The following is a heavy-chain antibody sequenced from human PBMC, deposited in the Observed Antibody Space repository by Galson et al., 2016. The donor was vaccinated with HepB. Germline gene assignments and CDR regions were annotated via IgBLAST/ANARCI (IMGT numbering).Heavy chain of an antibody. CDR3: ARGGDWRLDY. CDR2: IHHRRSS. CDR1: GDSVSSNKW. J-gene: IGHJ4*02. V-gene: IGHV4-4*01. Sequence: LSLTCAVYGDSVSSNKWWTWVRQPPGKGLEWIGEIHHRRSSNFNPSLKSRVTISVDKSKNQFSLRLSSVTAADTAVYFCARGGDWRLDYWGQGSLVTVSS. D-gene: IGHD2-21*02.